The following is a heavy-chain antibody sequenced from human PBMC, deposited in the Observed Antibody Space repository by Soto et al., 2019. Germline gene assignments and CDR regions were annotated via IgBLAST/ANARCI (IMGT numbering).Heavy chain of an antibody. D-gene: IGHD1-26*01. Sequence: GGSLRLSCAASGFTFSSYAMHWVRQAPGKGLEWVAVISYDGSNKYYADSVKGRFTISRDNSKNTLYLQMNSLRAEDTAVYYCARGSELDTYYYYYGMDVWGQGTTVTVSS. CDR2: ISYDGSNK. CDR3: ARGSELDTYYYYYGMDV. CDR1: GFTFSSYA. J-gene: IGHJ6*02. V-gene: IGHV3-30-3*01.